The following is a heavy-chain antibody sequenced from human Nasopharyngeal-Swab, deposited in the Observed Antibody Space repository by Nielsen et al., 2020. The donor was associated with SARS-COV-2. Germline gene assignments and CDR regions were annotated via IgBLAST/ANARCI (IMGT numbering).Heavy chain of an antibody. CDR2: IWYDGSNK. Sequence: GGSLRLSCAASGFTFSSYGMHWVRQAPGKGLEWVAVIWYDGSNKYYADSVKGRFTISRDNSKNTLYLQMNSLRAEDTAVYYCAREMYYYDSSGYYPSAFDIWGQGTMVTVSS. CDR3: AREMYYYDSSGYYPSAFDI. J-gene: IGHJ3*02. V-gene: IGHV3-33*01. D-gene: IGHD3-22*01. CDR1: GFTFSSYG.